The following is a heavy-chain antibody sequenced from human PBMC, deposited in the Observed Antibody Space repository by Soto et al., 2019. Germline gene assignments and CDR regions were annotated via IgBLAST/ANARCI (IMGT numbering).Heavy chain of an antibody. Sequence: SLRLSCAASGFTFSSYGMHWVRQAPGKGLEWVAVISYDGSNKYYADSVKGRFTISRDNSKNTLYLQMNSLRAEDTAVYYCAKGLRRFLEWFIDYFDYWGQGTLVTVSS. V-gene: IGHV3-30*18. D-gene: IGHD3-3*01. CDR2: ISYDGSNK. CDR1: GFTFSSYG. CDR3: AKGLRRFLEWFIDYFDY. J-gene: IGHJ4*02.